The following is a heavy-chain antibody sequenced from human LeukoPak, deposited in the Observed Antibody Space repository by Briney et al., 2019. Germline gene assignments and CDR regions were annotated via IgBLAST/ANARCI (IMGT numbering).Heavy chain of an antibody. V-gene: IGHV3-21*01. D-gene: IGHD2-15*01. CDR3: AREGLCSGGSCPLDY. J-gene: IGHJ4*02. CDR1: GFNFSDYS. CDR2: ISSSGSFV. Sequence: GGSLRLSCAASGFNFSDYSMNWVRQAPGKGLEWVSSISSSGSFVYYADSLRGRFTISRDNAKNSLYLQMNSLRAEDTAVYYCAREGLCSGGSCPLDYWGKGTLVTVSS.